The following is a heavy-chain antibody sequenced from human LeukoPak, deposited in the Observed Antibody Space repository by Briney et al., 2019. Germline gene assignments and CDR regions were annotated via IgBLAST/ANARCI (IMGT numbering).Heavy chain of an antibody. CDR2: IYSGGDT. CDR3: ARTDETAPAEDFQH. D-gene: IGHD2-21*02. J-gene: IGHJ1*01. V-gene: IGHV3-53*01. CDR1: GFTVSSNF. Sequence: GGSLRLSCAASGFTVSSNFMTWVRQAPGKGLEWVSIIYSGGDTYYADSVKGRFTISRDNSKNTLYLQMNSLRAEDTAVYYCARTDETAPAEDFQHWGQGTLVTVSS.